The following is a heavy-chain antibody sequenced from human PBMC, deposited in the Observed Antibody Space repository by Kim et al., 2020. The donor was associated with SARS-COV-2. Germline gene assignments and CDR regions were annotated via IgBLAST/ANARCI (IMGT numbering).Heavy chain of an antibody. V-gene: IGHV4-39*01. CDR2: ISSTGTT. D-gene: IGHD1-26*01. CDR3: ARSGRATFSAAYDS. J-gene: IGHJ5*01. Sequence: SETLSLTCSVSGDSISSDSYYWGWVRQPPGKGLEWIGTISSTGTTYYNPSLKSRVTISVDTSKNQLSLNLNSVTAADTAVYYCARSGRATFSAAYDSCG. CDR1: GDSISSDSYY.